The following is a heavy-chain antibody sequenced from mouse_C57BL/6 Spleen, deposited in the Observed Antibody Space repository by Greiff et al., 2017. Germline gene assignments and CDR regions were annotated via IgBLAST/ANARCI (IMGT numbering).Heavy chain of an antibody. CDR3: ARDCSRSFAY. D-gene: IGHD3-2*02. CDR2: IYPGSGST. CDR1: GYTFTSYW. Sequence: QVQLQQSGAELVKPGASVKMSCKASGYTFTSYWITWVKQRPGQGLEWIGDIYPGSGSTNYNEKFKRKATLTVDTSSSTAYMQLSSLTSEDSAVYYCARDCSRSFAYWGQGTLVTVSA. J-gene: IGHJ3*01. V-gene: IGHV1-55*01.